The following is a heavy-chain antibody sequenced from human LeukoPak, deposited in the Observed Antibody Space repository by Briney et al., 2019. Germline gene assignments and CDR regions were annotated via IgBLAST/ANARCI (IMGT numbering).Heavy chain of an antibody. V-gene: IGHV1-2*04. J-gene: IGHJ6*02. Sequence: ASVKVSCKASGYTFAGYYMHWVRQAPGQGLEWMGWIIPNSGGTNYAQKFQGWVTMTRDTSISTAYMELSRLRSDDTAVYYCARAGRYCSGGSCYSPYYYYYGMDVWGQGTTVTVSS. CDR2: IIPNSGGT. D-gene: IGHD2-15*01. CDR3: ARAGRYCSGGSCYSPYYYYYGMDV. CDR1: GYTFAGYY.